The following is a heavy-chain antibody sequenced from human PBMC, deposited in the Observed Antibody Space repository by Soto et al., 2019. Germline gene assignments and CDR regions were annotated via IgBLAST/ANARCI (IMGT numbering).Heavy chain of an antibody. D-gene: IGHD2-15*01. CDR2: INPSGGST. CDR3: ARARYCSGGSCEPGSQLVPGDAFDI. CDR1: GYTFTSYY. V-gene: IGHV1-46*03. Sequence: QVQLVQSGAEVKKPGASVKVSCKASGYTFTSYYMHWVRQAPGQGLEWMGIINPSGGSTSYAQKFQGRVTMARDTSTSTVYMELSSLRSEDTAVYYCARARYCSGGSCEPGSQLVPGDAFDIWGQGTMVTVSS. J-gene: IGHJ3*02.